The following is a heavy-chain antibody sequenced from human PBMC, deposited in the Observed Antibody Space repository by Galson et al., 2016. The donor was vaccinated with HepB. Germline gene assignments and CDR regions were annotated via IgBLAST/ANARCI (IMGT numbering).Heavy chain of an antibody. V-gene: IGHV4-39*01. Sequence: SETLSLTCTVSGGSISSSYYFWAWIRKPPGKGLDWIGSIYYSGTTHYNPSLQSRVRISVDTSKNQFSLRLTSVSAADTAMYSCARQDRAGLVNFWGQGTMVTVSS. D-gene: IGHD6-19*01. CDR2: IYYSGTT. CDR3: ARQDRAGLVNF. J-gene: IGHJ3*01. CDR1: GGSISSSYYF.